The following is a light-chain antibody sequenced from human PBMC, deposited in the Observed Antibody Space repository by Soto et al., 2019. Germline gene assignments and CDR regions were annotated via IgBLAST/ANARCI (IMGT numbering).Light chain of an antibody. CDR1: SSDVGGYDY. CDR3: SSYTSSSSYV. V-gene: IGLV2-14*03. Sequence: QSALTQPASVSGSPGQSITISCTGTSSDVGGYDYVSWYQQHPGKAPKLMIYDVIHRPSGVSSRLSGSKSGSTASLIISGLQAHDEADYYCSSYTSSSSYVFGTGTQLPVL. CDR2: DVI. J-gene: IGLJ1*01.